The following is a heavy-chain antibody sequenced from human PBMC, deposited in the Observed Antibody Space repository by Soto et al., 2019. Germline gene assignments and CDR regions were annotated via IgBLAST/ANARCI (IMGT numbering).Heavy chain of an antibody. V-gene: IGHV3-30*03. J-gene: IGHJ4*02. CDR2: ISYDGSNK. D-gene: IGHD1-26*01. Sequence: QVQLVESGGGVVQPGRSLRLSCAASGFTFSHYGIHWVRQAPGKGLAWLAVISYDGSNKHYADSVKGRFTVSRDNSKHTLYLQMNSLRAEDTAVYFCARYSGKYQGPIDYWGQGTLVNVSS. CDR1: GFTFSHYG. CDR3: ARYSGKYQGPIDY.